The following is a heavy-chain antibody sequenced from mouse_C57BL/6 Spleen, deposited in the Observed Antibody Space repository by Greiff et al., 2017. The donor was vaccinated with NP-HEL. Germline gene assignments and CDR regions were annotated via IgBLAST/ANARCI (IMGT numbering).Heavy chain of an antibody. CDR2: INPNNGGT. CDR3: ARSRAGTLYY. Sequence: EVQLQQSGPELVKPGASVKISCKASGYTFTDYYMNWVKQSNGKSLEWIGDINPNNGGTSYNQKFKGKATLTVDKSSSTAYMELRTLTSEDSAVYYCARSRAGTLYYWGQGTTLTVSS. D-gene: IGHD3-3*01. V-gene: IGHV1-26*01. CDR1: GYTFTDYY. J-gene: IGHJ2*01.